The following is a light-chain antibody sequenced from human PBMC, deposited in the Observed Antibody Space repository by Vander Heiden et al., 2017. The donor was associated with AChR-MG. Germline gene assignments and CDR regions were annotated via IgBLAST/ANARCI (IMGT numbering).Light chain of an antibody. CDR2: GNN. V-gene: IGLV1-40*01. CDR3: QSYDSNLSGWV. CDR1: TSNLGAGSD. Sequence: QSVLTQPPSVSGAPGQRVTISCTGSTSNLGAGSDVHWYQQLPGTAPKLLIYGNNNRPSGVPDRFSGSKSGTSASLAITGLQPEDEADYFCQSYDSNLSGWVFGGGAKLTVL. J-gene: IGLJ3*02.